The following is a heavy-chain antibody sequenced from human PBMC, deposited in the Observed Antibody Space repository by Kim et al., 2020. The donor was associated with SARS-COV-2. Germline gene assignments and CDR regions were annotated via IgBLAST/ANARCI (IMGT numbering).Heavy chain of an antibody. V-gene: IGHV3-30*01. Sequence: VDPVKGRFTISRDKSKNTLYLQMNSLRAEDTAVYYCARGRTSSTLDPVGYWGQGTLVTVSS. D-gene: IGHD3-3*01. J-gene: IGHJ4*02. CDR3: ARGRTSSTLDPVGY.